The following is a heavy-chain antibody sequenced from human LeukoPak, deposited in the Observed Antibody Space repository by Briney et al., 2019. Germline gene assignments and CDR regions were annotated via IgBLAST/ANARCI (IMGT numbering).Heavy chain of an antibody. CDR2: IKQDGSEK. CDR3: ARGPLYYDFWSGYYAFDY. J-gene: IGHJ4*02. V-gene: IGHV3-7*01. Sequence: GGSLRLSCAASGFTFSSYWMSWVRQAPGKGLEWVANIKQDGSEKYYVDSVKGRFTISRDNAKNSLYLQINSLRAEGTAVYYCARGPLYYDFWSGYYAFDYWGQGTLVTVSS. D-gene: IGHD3-3*01. CDR1: GFTFSSYW.